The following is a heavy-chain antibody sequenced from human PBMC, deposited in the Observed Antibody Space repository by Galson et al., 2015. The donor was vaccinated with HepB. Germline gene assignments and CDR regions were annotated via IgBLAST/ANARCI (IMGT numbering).Heavy chain of an antibody. CDR1: GFTFSNAW. D-gene: IGHD1-1*01. CDR2: IKSKTDGGTT. CDR3: TTEGQLERSFDY. Sequence: SLRLSCAASGFTFSNAWISWVRQAPGKGLEWVGRIKSKTDGGTTDYAAPVKGRFTISSDDSKNTLYLQMNSLKTEDTAVYYCTTEGQLERSFDYLGQGTLVTVSS. J-gene: IGHJ4*02. V-gene: IGHV3-15*01.